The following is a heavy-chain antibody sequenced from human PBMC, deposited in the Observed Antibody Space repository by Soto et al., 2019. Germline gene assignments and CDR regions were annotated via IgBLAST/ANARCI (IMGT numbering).Heavy chain of an antibody. CDR1: GFTFSSYG. V-gene: IGHV3-30*18. CDR3: AKDLNDYGDSHYGMDV. J-gene: IGHJ6*02. CDR2: ISYDGSNK. Sequence: GGSLRLSCAASGFTFSSYGMHWVRQAPGKGLEWVAVISYDGSNKYYADSVKGRFTISRDNSKNTLYLQMNSLRAEDTAVYYCAKDLNDYGDSHYGMDVWGQGTTVTVSS. D-gene: IGHD4-17*01.